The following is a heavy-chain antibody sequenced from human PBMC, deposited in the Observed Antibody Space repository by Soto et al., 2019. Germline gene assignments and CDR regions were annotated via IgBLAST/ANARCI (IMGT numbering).Heavy chain of an antibody. CDR1: GGSISSGGYY. CDR3: ARNSGYPGDAFDI. V-gene: IGHV4-31*03. Sequence: SETLSLTCTVSGGSISSGGYYWSWIRQHPGKGLEWIGYIYYSGSTYYNPSLKSRVTISVDTSKNQFSLKLSSVTAADTAVYYCARNSGYPGDAFDIWGQGPMVTVSS. D-gene: IGHD5-12*01. J-gene: IGHJ3*02. CDR2: IYYSGST.